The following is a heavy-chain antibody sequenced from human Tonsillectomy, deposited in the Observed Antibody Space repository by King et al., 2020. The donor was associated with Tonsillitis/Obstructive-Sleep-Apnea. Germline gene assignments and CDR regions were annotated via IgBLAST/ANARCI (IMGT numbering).Heavy chain of an antibody. CDR2: IIPIFGTA. CDR1: GGTFSSYA. CDR3: ACQPLRFLEWPHLDY. Sequence: QLVQSGAEVKKPGSSVKVSCKASGGTFSSYAISWVRQAPGQGLEWMGGIIPIFGTANYAQKFKGRVQITADESTSTAYMELSSLRSEDTAVYYGACQPLRFLEWPHLDYWGQGNLVTVSS. D-gene: IGHD3-3*01. J-gene: IGHJ4*02. V-gene: IGHV1-69*01.